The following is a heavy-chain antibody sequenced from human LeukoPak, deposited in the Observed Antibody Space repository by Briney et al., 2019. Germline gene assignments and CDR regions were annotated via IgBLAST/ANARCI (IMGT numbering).Heavy chain of an antibody. CDR3: ARVGRGLKSWYLDY. J-gene: IGHJ4*02. Sequence: PSETLSLTCTVSGVSISSSSSYWGWIRQPPGKGLEWIGTIYYNGRTYYSSSLKSRVTISVDTSKNQFSLKLSSVTAADTAVYYCARVGRGLKSWYLDYWGQGTLVTVSS. CDR1: GVSISSSSSY. D-gene: IGHD3-10*01. V-gene: IGHV4-39*01. CDR2: IYYNGRT.